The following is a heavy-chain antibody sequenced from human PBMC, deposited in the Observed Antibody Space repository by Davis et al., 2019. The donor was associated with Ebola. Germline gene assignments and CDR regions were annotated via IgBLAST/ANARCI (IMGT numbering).Heavy chain of an antibody. CDR3: SQVAGTTDY. CDR1: GFTFSSYG. D-gene: IGHD6-19*01. J-gene: IGHJ4*02. CDR2: IWYDGSNK. V-gene: IGHV3-33*01. Sequence: GGSLRLSCAASGFTFSSYGMHWVRQAPGKGLEWVAVIWYDGSNKYYADSVKGRFTISRDNSKNTLYLQMNSLKTEDTAVYYCSQVAGTTDYWGQGTLVTVSS.